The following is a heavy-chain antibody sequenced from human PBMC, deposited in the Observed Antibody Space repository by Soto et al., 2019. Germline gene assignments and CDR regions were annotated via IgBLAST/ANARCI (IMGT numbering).Heavy chain of an antibody. J-gene: IGHJ4*02. CDR3: TRDRLRNFFDY. Sequence: QVQLQESGPGLVKPSQTLSLPCTVSGGSISSGGYYWSWIRQHPGKGLEWIGYIYYSGSTYYNPSLKSRVTISFDTSKNQFSLKLNSVTAADTAVYYCTRDRLRNFFDYWGQGTLVTVSS. V-gene: IGHV4-31*03. D-gene: IGHD4-17*01. CDR1: GGSISSGGYY. CDR2: IYYSGST.